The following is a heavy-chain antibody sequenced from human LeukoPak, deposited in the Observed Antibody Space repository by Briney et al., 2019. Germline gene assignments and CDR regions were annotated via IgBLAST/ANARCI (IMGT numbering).Heavy chain of an antibody. Sequence: GGSLRLSCAASGFTFSSYGMSWVRQAPGKGLEWVSAISGSGGSTYYADSVKGRFTISRDNSKNTLCLQMNSLRAEDTAVYYCAKASDYDILTGYLYFDLWGRGTLVTFSS. CDR1: GFTFSSYG. CDR3: AKASDYDILTGYLYFDL. J-gene: IGHJ2*01. D-gene: IGHD3-9*01. CDR2: ISGSGGST. V-gene: IGHV3-23*01.